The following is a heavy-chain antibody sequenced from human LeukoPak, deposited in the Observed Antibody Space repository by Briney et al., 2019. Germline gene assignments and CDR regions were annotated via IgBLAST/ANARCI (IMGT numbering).Heavy chain of an antibody. V-gene: IGHV1-8*01. D-gene: IGHD6-19*01. J-gene: IGHJ5*02. CDR2: MNPNSGNT. CDR1: GYTFISYD. CDR3: ARDSSGWYHWFDP. Sequence: PWASVKVSCKASGYTFISYDINWVRQASGQGLEWMGWMNPNSGNTAYAQKFQGRVTMTRNTSISTAYMELSSLRSEDTAVYYCARDSSGWYHWFDPWGQGTLVTVSS.